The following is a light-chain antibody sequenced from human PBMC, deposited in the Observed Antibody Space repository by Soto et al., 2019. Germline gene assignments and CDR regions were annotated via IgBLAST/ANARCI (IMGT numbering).Light chain of an antibody. CDR1: QGVRDD. CDR3: LYENSYPLT. CDR2: SAS. J-gene: IGKJ4*01. Sequence: IQMTQSPSSLSASVGDRVTITCRASQGVRDDVGWYQQKPGKAPKLLIYSASTLQSGVPSRFSGSVSGAQFTLTLSGVQPEDFVAHNSLYENSYPLTFGGGTKVEIK. V-gene: IGKV1-6*01.